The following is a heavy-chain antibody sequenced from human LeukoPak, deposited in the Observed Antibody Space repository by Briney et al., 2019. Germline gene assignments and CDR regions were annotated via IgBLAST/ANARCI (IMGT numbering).Heavy chain of an antibody. J-gene: IGHJ4*02. V-gene: IGHV4-59*04. Sequence: SETLSLTCTVSGGSFSTYYWSWIRQPPGKGLEWIGSIYYSGSTYYNPSLKSRVTISVDTSKNQFSLKLSSVTAADTAVYYCARQTGSGLFILPGGQGTLVTVSS. D-gene: IGHD3/OR15-3a*01. CDR3: ARQTGSGLFILP. CDR2: IYYSGST. CDR1: GGSFSTYY.